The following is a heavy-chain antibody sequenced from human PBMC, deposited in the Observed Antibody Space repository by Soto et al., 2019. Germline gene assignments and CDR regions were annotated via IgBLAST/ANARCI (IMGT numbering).Heavy chain of an antibody. D-gene: IGHD2-8*01. CDR3: ATASRRDVHYSVTAV. J-gene: IGHJ6*02. CDR1: GSTLAELS. CDR2: FDPEDAET. V-gene: IGHV1-24*01. Sequence: AAVRVSFQVSGSTLAELSLHCVRQPPGKGLEWMGGFDPEDAETIFAQKFQGRVTMTEDTSTDTAYMELSSLRSEDTAVYYCATASRRDVHYSVTAVWVQGTTVTVSS.